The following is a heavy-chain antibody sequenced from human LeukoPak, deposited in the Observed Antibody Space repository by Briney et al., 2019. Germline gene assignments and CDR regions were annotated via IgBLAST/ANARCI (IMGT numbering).Heavy chain of an antibody. Sequence: PGGSLRLSCAASGFTFSNYGMHWVRQAPGKGLEWVAFIRYDGSNKYYADSVKGRFTISRDNSKNTLYLQMNSLRAEDTAVYYCAKDFYRYYYYYMDVWGKGTTVTVSS. D-gene: IGHD2/OR15-2a*01. J-gene: IGHJ6*03. CDR1: GFTFSNYG. CDR3: AKDFYRYYYYYMDV. CDR2: IRYDGSNK. V-gene: IGHV3-30*02.